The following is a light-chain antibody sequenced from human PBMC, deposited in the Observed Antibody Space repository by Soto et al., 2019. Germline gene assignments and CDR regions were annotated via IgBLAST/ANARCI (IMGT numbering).Light chain of an antibody. CDR2: YSN. Sequence: SVLTQSASASGTPGQRGTISCSGGTSNIGTNAVYWFQLLPGTAPKLLFYYSNHRPSGISDRFSGSKSGTSASRAICGLRPEDEADYYCAEWDDRLRGYVFATGTKVTVL. CDR1: TSNIGTNA. CDR3: AEWDDRLRGYV. J-gene: IGLJ1*01. V-gene: IGLV1-47*01.